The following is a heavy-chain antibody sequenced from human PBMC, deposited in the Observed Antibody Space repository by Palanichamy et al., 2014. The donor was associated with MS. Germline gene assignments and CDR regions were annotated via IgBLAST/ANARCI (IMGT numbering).Heavy chain of an antibody. J-gene: IGHJ4*02. D-gene: IGHD5-18*01. V-gene: IGHV3-64*07. Sequence: EVQLVESGGGLVQPGGSLRVSCVASGFTFSTSAIHWVRQAPGKGLEYVSAISGDGTTTFYADSVKGRFTISRDNSKNTLYLQMGSLRGEDVAVYYCARVGGFSYYDYWGQGTLVTVSS. CDR2: ISGDGTTT. CDR3: ARVGGFSYYDY. CDR1: GFTFSTSA.